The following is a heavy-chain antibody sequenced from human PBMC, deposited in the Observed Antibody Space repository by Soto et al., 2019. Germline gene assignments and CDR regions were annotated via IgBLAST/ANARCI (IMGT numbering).Heavy chain of an antibody. Sequence: SGGSLRLSCAPSGFIFSSYAMSWIRQASGKGLEWVSAISGSGSSTYYADSVKGRLTIYRNNSKNTVYLQMNSMRAEDTVVSYCAKGSIAGAGRDYWGKRTLGTVAS. D-gene: IGHD6-13*01. CDR3: AKGSIAGAGRDY. CDR2: ISGSGSST. J-gene: IGHJ4*02. V-gene: IGHV3-23*01. CDR1: GFIFSSYA.